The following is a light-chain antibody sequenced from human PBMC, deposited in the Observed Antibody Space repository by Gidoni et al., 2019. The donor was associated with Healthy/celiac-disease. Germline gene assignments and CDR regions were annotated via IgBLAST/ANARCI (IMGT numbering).Light chain of an antibody. Sequence: EMVLTQYPGPLSVSPGARATLSCRASQSVSSSYLAWYQQKPGQAPRLLIYGASSRATGIPDRCSGSGSGTDFTLTISRLEPEDFAVYYWQQYGSSSTFGQGTRLEIK. V-gene: IGKV3-20*01. CDR2: GAS. CDR3: QQYGSSST. J-gene: IGKJ5*01. CDR1: QSVSSSY.